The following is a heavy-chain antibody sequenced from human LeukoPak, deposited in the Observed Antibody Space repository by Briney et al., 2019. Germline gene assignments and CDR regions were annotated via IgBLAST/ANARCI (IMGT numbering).Heavy chain of an antibody. J-gene: IGHJ4*02. CDR2: IYHSGST. CDR1: GGSISSGGYS. CDR3: ARGEGYFDY. V-gene: IGHV4-30-2*01. Sequence: PSETLSLTCAVSGGSISSGGYSWSWIRQPPGKGLEWIGYIYHSGSTYYNPSLKSRVTISVDRSKNQLPLKLSSVTAADTAVYYCARGEGYFDYWGQGTLVTVSS.